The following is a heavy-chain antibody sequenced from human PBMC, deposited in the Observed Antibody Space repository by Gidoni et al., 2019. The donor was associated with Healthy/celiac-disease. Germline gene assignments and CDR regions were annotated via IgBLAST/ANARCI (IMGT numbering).Heavy chain of an antibody. V-gene: IGHV3-33*01. J-gene: IGHJ3*01. CDR1: GFTFSSYG. CDR2: IWYDGSNK. D-gene: IGHD5-18*01. CDR3: AREDVDTLAFF. Sequence: GESGGGVVQPGRSLRLSCAASGFTFSSYGMHWVRQAPGKGLEWVAVIWYDGSNKYYADSVKGRFTISRDNSKNTLYLQMNSLRAEDTAVYYCAREDVDTLAFFWGQGTMVTVSS.